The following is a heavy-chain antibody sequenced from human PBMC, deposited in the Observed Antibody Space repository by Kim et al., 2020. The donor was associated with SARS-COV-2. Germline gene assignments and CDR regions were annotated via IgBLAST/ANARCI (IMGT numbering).Heavy chain of an antibody. V-gene: IGHV6-1*01. Sequence: YEGSVKSRITINADTSKNQFSLQLNSVSPEDTAVYYCARDTPGQKAYDIWGQGTMVTVSS. J-gene: IGHJ3*02. CDR3: ARDTPGQKAYDI.